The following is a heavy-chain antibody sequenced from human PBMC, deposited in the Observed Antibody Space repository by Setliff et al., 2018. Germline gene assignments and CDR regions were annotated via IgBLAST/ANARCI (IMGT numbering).Heavy chain of an antibody. CDR2: ISPDGTIT. Sequence: GGSLRLSCGASGFTFRKYWMYWVRQVPGKGLVWVSRISPDGTITNYADSVKGRFTIPRDNAKNTLYLQMNSLRGEDTAVYFCASIDWGENFYNTDVWGKGTTVTVSS. D-gene: IGHD7-27*01. CDR3: ASIDWGENFYNTDV. V-gene: IGHV3-74*01. CDR1: GFTFRKYW. J-gene: IGHJ6*03.